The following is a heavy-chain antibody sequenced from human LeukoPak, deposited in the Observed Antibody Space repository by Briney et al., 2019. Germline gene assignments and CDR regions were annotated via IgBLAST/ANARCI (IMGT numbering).Heavy chain of an antibody. CDR3: ARPLRGYSYGRSPAVDV. CDR1: GFTFSSYA. V-gene: IGHV3-30*04. CDR2: ISFDGTHD. J-gene: IGHJ6*04. Sequence: GGSLRLSCAASGFTFSSYAIHWVRQAPGKGLEWVAVISFDGTHDFYADSVKGRFTISRDNSKNTLYLQMNSLRADDTAVYYCARPLRGYSYGRSPAVDVWGKGTTVTISS. D-gene: IGHD5-18*01.